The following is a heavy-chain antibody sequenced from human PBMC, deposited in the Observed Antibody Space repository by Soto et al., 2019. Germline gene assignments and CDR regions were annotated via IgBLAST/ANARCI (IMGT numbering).Heavy chain of an antibody. CDR2: IDNHGDGT. Sequence: GGSLRLSCAASGFTFTNYWMHWVRQVPGEGLVWVSRIDNHGDGTNYADFVKGRFTISRDNAKNTLYLQMNSLRVEDTAIYYCGTVFEKWGQGTMVTVSS. J-gene: IGHJ3*02. CDR3: GTVFEK. CDR1: GFTFTNYW. V-gene: IGHV3-74*01.